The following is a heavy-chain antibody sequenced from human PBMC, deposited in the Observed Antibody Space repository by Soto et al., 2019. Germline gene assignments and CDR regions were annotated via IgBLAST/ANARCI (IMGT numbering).Heavy chain of an antibody. CDR3: ARDLVVVVAANVPRAFDI. V-gene: IGHV1-18*01. D-gene: IGHD2-15*01. J-gene: IGHJ3*02. CDR2: ISAYNGNT. Sequence: GASVKVSCKASGYTFTSYGISWVRQAPGQGLEWMGWISAYNGNTNYAQKLQGRVTMTTDTSTSTAHMELRSLRSDDTAVYYCARDLVVVVAANVPRAFDIWGQGTMDTVSS. CDR1: GYTFTSYG.